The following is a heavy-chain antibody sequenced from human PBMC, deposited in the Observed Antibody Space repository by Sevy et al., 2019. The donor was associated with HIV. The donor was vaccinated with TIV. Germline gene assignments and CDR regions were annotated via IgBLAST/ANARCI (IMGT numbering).Heavy chain of an antibody. V-gene: IGHV4-59*08. CDR2: VYYTGGT. J-gene: IGHJ3*01. CDR1: GGSINSDH. Sequence: SETLSLTCTVSGGSINSDHWNWIRQPPGKGLEWIGYVYYTGGTNYNPSLKNRVTISVDRTKNQFSLKLTSVTPAETAEYYCARRNDFDFWGQGTMVTISS. CDR3: ARRNDFDF.